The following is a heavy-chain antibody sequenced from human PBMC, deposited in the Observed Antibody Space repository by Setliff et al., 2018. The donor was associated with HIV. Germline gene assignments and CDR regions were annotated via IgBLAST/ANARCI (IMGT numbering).Heavy chain of an antibody. CDR3: ARGVLDYGSGIRLGGDY. CDR1: GFTFRNWG. CDR2: INQDGSEK. D-gene: IGHD3-10*01. Sequence: GGSLRLSCADSGFTFRNWGMRWVRQPPGKGLEWVANINQDGSEKHYVDFVKGRFLISRDNAKNLVYLLMNSLIDEDTAVYYCARGVLDYGSGIRLGGDYWGQGTLVTVSS. J-gene: IGHJ4*02. V-gene: IGHV3-7*01.